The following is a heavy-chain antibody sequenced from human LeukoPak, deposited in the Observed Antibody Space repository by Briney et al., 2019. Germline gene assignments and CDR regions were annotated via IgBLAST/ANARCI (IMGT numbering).Heavy chain of an antibody. CDR3: AVIFLEWLATDY. CDR1: GFTFSSYG. V-gene: IGHV3-30*02. D-gene: IGHD3-3*01. J-gene: IGHJ4*02. CDR2: IRYDGSNK. Sequence: GGSLRLSCAASGFTFSSYGMHWVRQAPGKGLEWVAFIRYDGSNKYYADSVKGRFTISRDNSENTLYLQMNSLRAEDTAVYYCAVIFLEWLATDYWGQGTLVTVSS.